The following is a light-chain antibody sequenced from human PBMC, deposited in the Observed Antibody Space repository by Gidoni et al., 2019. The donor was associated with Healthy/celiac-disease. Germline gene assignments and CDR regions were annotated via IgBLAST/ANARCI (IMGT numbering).Light chain of an antibody. V-gene: IGLV4-69*01. J-gene: IGLJ2*01. CDR1: SGHRSYA. CDR2: LNSDGSH. Sequence: QLVLTQSPSASASLGASVKHTCTLSSGHRSYAIAWHQQQPEKGPRYLMKLNSDGSHSKGDGIPDRFSGSSSGAERYLTISSLQSEDEADYYCQTWGTGVVFGGGTKLTVL. CDR3: QTWGTGVV.